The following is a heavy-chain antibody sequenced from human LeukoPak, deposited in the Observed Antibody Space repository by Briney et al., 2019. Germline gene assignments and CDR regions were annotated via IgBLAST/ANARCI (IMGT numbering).Heavy chain of an antibody. CDR1: GHTLTELS. CDR2: FDPEDGET. CDR3: ATDYYGSGSYSPQAFDI. V-gene: IGHV1-24*01. D-gene: IGHD3-10*01. J-gene: IGHJ3*02. Sequence: ASVKVSCKVSGHTLTELSMHWVRQAPGKGLEWMGGFDPEDGETIYAQKFQGRVTMTEDTSTDTAYMELSSLRSEDTAVYFCATDYYGSGSYSPQAFDIWGQGTMVTVSS.